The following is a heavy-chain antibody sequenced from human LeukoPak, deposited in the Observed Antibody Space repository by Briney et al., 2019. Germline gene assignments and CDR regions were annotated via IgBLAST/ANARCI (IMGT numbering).Heavy chain of an antibody. CDR2: INSDGSST. D-gene: IGHD3-9*01. CDR1: GFTFSSYW. V-gene: IGHV3-74*01. CDR3: ARDSDILTGYGWFDP. J-gene: IGHJ5*02. Sequence: GRSLRLSCAASGFTFSSYWMHWVRQAPGKGLVWVSRINSDGSSTSYADSVKGRFTISRDNAKNTLYLQMNSLRAEDTAVYYCARDSDILTGYGWFDPWGQGTLVTVSS.